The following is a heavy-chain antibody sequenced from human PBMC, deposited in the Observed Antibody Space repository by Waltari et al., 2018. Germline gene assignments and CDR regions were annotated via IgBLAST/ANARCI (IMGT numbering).Heavy chain of an antibody. CDR2: IYSGGST. J-gene: IGHJ6*02. D-gene: IGHD3-3*01. CDR1: GFTVSSNY. CDR3: ATSDFGVARGGGMDV. Sequence: EVQLVESGGGLIQPGGSLRLSCAASGFTVSSNYMSWVRQAPGKGLEWVSVIYSGGSTYYADSVKGRFTISRDKSKNTLYLQMNSLRAEDTAVYYCATSDFGVARGGGMDVWGQGTTVTVSS. V-gene: IGHV3-53*01.